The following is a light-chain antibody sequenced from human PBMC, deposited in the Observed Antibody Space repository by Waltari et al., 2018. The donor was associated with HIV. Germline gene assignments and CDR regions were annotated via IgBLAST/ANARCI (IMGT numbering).Light chain of an antibody. J-gene: IGKJ4*01. CDR3: QQLHTFPLT. CDR2: DAS. Sequence: DIQLTQSPSFLSASVGDRVTVACRASQDISDFLAWYQQKPGIAPRLLIYDASTLYTGVPSRFRGSGSGTEFTLTISSLQPEDFASYYCQQLHTFPLTFGGGTK. V-gene: IGKV1-9*01. CDR1: QDISDF.